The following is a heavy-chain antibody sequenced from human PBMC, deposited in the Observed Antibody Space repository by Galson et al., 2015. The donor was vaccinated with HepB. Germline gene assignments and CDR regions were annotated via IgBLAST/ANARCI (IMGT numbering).Heavy chain of an antibody. Sequence: SLRLSCAASGFTFRSYAMSWVRQAPGKGMEWVSAISGSGGSTYYADTVKGRFTISRDKSKNTLYLQMNSLGAEDTAVYYCAKPPKYEYYYDSSGLFWGQGTLVTVSS. CDR1: GFTFRSYA. J-gene: IGHJ4*02. D-gene: IGHD3-22*01. V-gene: IGHV3-23*01. CDR2: ISGSGGST. CDR3: AKPPKYEYYYDSSGLF.